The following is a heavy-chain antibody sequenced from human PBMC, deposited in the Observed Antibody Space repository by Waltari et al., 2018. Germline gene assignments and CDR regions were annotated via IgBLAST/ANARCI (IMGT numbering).Heavy chain of an antibody. CDR3: ARVAGSTSFTRYIDV. V-gene: IGHV4-4*07. Sequence: QVQLQESGPGLVKPSETLSLTCTVSGGSTSSYYWSWIRQPAGRGLEWIGRIYPSGTINYNPSLRSRVTMSVDTSKNQFSLKLTSVTAADTAVYYCARVAGSTSFTRYIDVCGKGTTVTISS. CDR1: GGSTSSYY. D-gene: IGHD6-6*01. CDR2: IYPSGTI. J-gene: IGHJ6*03.